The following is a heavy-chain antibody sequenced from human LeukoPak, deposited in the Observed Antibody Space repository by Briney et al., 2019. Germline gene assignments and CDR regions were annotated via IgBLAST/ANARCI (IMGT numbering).Heavy chain of an antibody. Sequence: PSQTLSLTCTVSGGSINSDNYYWSWIRQPAGKGLEWIGRVYISGSTNYNPSLKSRVTISVDTSKNQFSLKLSSVTAADTAVYYCARRGSIAVRNWFDPWGQGTLVTVSS. CDR1: GGSINSDNYY. V-gene: IGHV4-61*02. J-gene: IGHJ5*02. CDR3: ARRGSIAVRNWFDP. CDR2: VYISGST. D-gene: IGHD6-6*01.